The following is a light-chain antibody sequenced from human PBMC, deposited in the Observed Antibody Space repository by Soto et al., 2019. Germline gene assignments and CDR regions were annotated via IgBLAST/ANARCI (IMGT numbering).Light chain of an antibody. J-gene: IGLJ1*01. CDR3: SSYTSSSTLYV. CDR2: DVS. V-gene: IGLV2-14*03. Sequence: QSVLTQPASVSGSPGQSIVISCTGTSSDVGGYNYVSWYQHHPGKAPKVMIYDVSNRPSGVSTRFSGSKSGNTASLTISGLQAEDEADYYCSSYTSSSTLYVFGSGTKVTVL. CDR1: SSDVGGYNY.